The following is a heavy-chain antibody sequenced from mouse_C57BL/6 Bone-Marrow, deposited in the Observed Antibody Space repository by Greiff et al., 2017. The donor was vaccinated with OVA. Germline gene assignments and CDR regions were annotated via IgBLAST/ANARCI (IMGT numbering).Heavy chain of an antibody. D-gene: IGHD2-5*01. V-gene: IGHV2-2*01. Sequence: VQGVESGPGLVQPSQSLSITCTVSGFSLTSYGVHWVRQSPGKGLEWLGVIWSGGSTDYNAAFISRLSISKDNSKSQVFFKMNSLQADDTAIYYCASPLSNPYAMDYWGQGTSVTVSS. CDR1: GFSLTSYG. CDR2: IWSGGST. J-gene: IGHJ4*01. CDR3: ASPLSNPYAMDY.